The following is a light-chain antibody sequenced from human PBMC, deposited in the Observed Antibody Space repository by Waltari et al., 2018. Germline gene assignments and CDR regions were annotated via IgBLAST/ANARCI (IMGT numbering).Light chain of an antibody. J-gene: IGKJ2*01. CDR3: QQSYSALGYT. CDR1: ESIGSY. V-gene: IGKV1-39*01. CDR2: TAS. Sequence: DIQMTQSPSSLSASVADTVTITCRAAESIGSYLSWYQQKPGKAPKLLFYTASSLETGVPSRFSGSGSGTDFTLTISSLQPEDSATYYCQQSYSALGYTYGQGTKLEIK.